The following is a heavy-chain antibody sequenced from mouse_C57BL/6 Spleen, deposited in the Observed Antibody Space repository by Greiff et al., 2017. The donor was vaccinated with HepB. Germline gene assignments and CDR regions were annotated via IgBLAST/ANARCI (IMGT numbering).Heavy chain of an antibody. CDR2: ISSGSSTI. D-gene: IGHD2-4*01. J-gene: IGHJ4*01. CDR3: AREGIYYEDAMDY. CDR1: GFTFSDYG. V-gene: IGHV5-17*01. Sequence: EVMLVESGGGLVKPGGSLKLSCAASGFTFSDYGMHWVRQAPEKGLEWVAYISSGSSTIYYADTVKGRFTISRDNAKNTRFMQMTSLRSEDTAMYYCAREGIYYEDAMDYWGQGTSVTVSS.